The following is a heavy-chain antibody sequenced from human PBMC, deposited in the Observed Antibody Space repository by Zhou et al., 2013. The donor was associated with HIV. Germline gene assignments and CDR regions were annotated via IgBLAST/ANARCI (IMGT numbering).Heavy chain of an antibody. J-gene: IGHJ6*02. D-gene: IGHD3-22*01. CDR1: GVSLNSSSYY. V-gene: IGHV4-39*01. CDR2: VYYGGST. CDR3: ARREDYYDSRGYYYSYYYGLDV. Sequence: VQLQESGPGLVKPSETLSLTCTVSGVSLNSSSYYWGWIRQPPGKGLAWIGSVYYGGSTYYNPSLKSRVTISIDTSKKQFSLKLSSVTAADTAVYYCARREDYYDSRGYYYSYYYGLDVWGQGATVTVSS.